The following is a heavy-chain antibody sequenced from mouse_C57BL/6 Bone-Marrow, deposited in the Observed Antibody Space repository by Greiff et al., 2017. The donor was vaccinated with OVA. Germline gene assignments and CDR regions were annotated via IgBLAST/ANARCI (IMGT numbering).Heavy chain of an antibody. Sequence: KLVESGGGLVQPGGSLKLSCAASGFTFSDYYMYWVRQTPEKRLEWVAYISNGGGSTYYPDTVKGRFTISRDNAKNTLYLQMSRLKSEDTAMYYCARHLAYWGQGTLVTVSA. CDR1: GFTFSDYY. J-gene: IGHJ3*01. V-gene: IGHV5-12*01. CDR2: ISNGGGST. CDR3: ARHLAY.